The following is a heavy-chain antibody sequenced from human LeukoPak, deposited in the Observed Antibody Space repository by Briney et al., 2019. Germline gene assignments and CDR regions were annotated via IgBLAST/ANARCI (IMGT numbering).Heavy chain of an antibody. CDR3: ARERGSIAVARPHLFS. CDR1: GGTFSSYA. D-gene: IGHD6-19*01. CDR2: IIPIFGTA. Sequence: ASVRVSCKASGGTFSSYAISWVRQAPGQGLEWMGGIIPIFGTANYAQKFQGRVTMTRDTSTSTVYMELSSLRSEDTAVYYCARERGSIAVARPHLFSWGQGTLVTVSS. J-gene: IGHJ4*02. V-gene: IGHV1-69*05.